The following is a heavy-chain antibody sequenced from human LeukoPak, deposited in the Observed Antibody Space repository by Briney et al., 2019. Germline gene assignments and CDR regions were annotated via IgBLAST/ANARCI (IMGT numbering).Heavy chain of an antibody. CDR1: GYTFTSYA. CDR3: AAESYDSSVY. CDR2: IVVGSGNT. J-gene: IGHJ4*02. D-gene: IGHD3-22*01. V-gene: IGHV1-58*02. Sequence: ASVKVSCKASGYTFTSYAMNWVRQARGQRLEWIGWIVVGSGNTNYAQKFQERVTITRDMSTSTAYMELSSLRSEDTAVYYCAAESYDSSVYWGQGTLVTVSS.